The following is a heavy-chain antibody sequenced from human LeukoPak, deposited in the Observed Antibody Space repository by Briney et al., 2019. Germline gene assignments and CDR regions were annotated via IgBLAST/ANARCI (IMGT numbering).Heavy chain of an antibody. CDR3: ARPRRPTLFGVVDPNWFDP. CDR2: IYYSGST. J-gene: IGHJ5*02. V-gene: IGHV4-59*01. Sequence: PSETLSLTCTVSGGSISSYYWSWIRQPPGKGLEWIGYIYYSGSTNYNPSLKSRVTISVDTSKNQFSLKLSSVTAADTAVYYCARPRRPTLFGVVDPNWFDPWGQGTLVTVSS. CDR1: GGSISSYY. D-gene: IGHD3-3*01.